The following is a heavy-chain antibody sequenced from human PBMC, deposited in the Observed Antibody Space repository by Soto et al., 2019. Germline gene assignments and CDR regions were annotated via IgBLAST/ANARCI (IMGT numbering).Heavy chain of an antibody. CDR1: GFSFSSYE. CDR2: ISSSASAI. Sequence: PGGSLSLSXAASGFSFSSYEMNWVRQAPGQGREWVSYISSSASAIYYADSVKGRFTISRDNAKNSLYLQMNSLRAEDTAVYYCASLEMATMQGWGQGTLVTVSS. J-gene: IGHJ4*02. CDR3: ASLEMATMQG. D-gene: IGHD3-3*01. V-gene: IGHV3-48*03.